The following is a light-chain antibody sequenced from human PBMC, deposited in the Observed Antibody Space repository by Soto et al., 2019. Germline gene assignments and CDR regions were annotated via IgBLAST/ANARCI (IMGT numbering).Light chain of an antibody. CDR1: SSKIGSNT. CDR3: AAWDDSLTAYV. Sequence: QPVLTQPPSASGTPGQRVTISCFGSSSKIGSNTVNWYQQLPGTAPRLLIYGNNQRPSGVPDRFSGSKSGTSASLAISGLKSEDEADYYCAAWDDSLTAYVFGTGTKLTVL. J-gene: IGLJ1*01. CDR2: GNN. V-gene: IGLV1-44*01.